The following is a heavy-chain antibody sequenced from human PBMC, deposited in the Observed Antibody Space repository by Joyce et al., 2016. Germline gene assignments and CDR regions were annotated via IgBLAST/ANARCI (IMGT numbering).Heavy chain of an antibody. CDR1: GYSFTGSY. CDR3: AKQGQLGTPDY. CDR2: INPHTGGT. Sequence: QVQLEQSGPEVKKPGASMKFSCKTSGYSFTGSYLNWVRKAPGQGVEGVGWINPHTGGTDYAQKFQGWVTLTRDTSISTAYMELTKLKLNDTAVYYCAKQGQLGTPDYWGQGTLVTVSS. J-gene: IGHJ4*02. V-gene: IGHV1-2*04. D-gene: IGHD3-16*01.